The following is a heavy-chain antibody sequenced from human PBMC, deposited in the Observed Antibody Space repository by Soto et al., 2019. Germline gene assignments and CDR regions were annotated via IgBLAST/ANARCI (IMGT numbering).Heavy chain of an antibody. D-gene: IGHD2-8*01. Sequence: SETLSLTCSVSGDSIITNGYYWGWIRQPPGKGLQWIGNVYSTGSTFSHPSLTSRVFISVDTSKNKFSLRLTSVTAADTAVYYCARSHYTYGLLIDYWGPGIMVTVSS. CDR1: GDSIITNGYY. V-gene: IGHV4-39*01. CDR2: VYSTGST. J-gene: IGHJ4*02. CDR3: ARSHYTYGLLIDY.